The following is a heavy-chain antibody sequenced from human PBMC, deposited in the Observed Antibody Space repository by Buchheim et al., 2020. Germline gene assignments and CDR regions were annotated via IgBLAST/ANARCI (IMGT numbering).Heavy chain of an antibody. CDR3: ARSRTQWLRWNEIDY. V-gene: IGHV4-34*01. D-gene: IGHD5-12*01. CDR2: INHSGST. CDR1: GGSFSGYY. Sequence: QVQLQQWGAGLLKPSETLSLTCAVYGGSFSGYYWSWIRQPPGKGLEWIGEINHSGSTNYNPSLKSRVTISVDTSKNQFSLKLSSVTAADTAVYYCARSRTQWLRWNEIDYWGQGTL. J-gene: IGHJ4*02.